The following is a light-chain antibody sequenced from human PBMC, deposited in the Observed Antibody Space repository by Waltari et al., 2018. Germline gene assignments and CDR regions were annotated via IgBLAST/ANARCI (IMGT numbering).Light chain of an antibody. CDR3: QQYDNWLGT. CDR2: GAS. J-gene: IGKJ1*01. V-gene: IGKV3-15*01. Sequence: ELVLTQSPAPLSVFPGERATLSCRASQSIRSNLAWYQHKPGQAPRLVIYGASTSATGIPAMFSGSGSGTEYTLTISSLQSEDFAVYFCQQYDNWLGTFGQGTKVEIK. CDR1: QSIRSN.